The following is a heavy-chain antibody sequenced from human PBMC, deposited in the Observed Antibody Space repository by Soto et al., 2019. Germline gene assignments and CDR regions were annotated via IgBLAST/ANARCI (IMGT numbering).Heavy chain of an antibody. CDR2: INHSGST. V-gene: IGHV4-34*01. D-gene: IGHD3-22*01. J-gene: IGHJ4*02. Sequence: SETLSLTCAVYGGSFSGYYWSWIRQPPGKGLEWIGEINHSGSTNYNPSLKSRVTISVDTSKNQFSLKLSSVTAADTAAYYCARAYYYDSSGYYYFDYWGQGTLVTVSS. CDR1: GGSFSGYY. CDR3: ARAYYYDSSGYYYFDY.